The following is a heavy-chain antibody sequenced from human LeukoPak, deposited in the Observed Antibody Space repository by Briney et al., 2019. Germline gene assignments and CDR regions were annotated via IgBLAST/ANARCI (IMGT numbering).Heavy chain of an antibody. V-gene: IGHV5-51*01. J-gene: IGHJ4*02. Sequence: GESLKISCKGSGYRFSSYCIGWVRQMPGKGLEWMGIIYPGDSDTRYNPSFQGQVTISADKSITTAYLQWSSLKASDTAMYYCATFPYGDYSIDYWGQGTLVTVSS. CDR2: IYPGDSDT. CDR1: GYRFSSYC. CDR3: ATFPYGDYSIDY. D-gene: IGHD4-17*01.